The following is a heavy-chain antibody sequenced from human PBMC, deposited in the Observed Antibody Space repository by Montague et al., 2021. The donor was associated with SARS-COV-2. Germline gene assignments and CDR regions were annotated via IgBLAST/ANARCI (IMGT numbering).Heavy chain of an antibody. V-gene: IGHV4-39*01. Sequence: SETLSLTCTVSGGSISSSSYYWGWIRQPPGKGLEWIGSIYYSGSTYYNPSLKSRVTISVDTSKNQFSLKLSSVTAADTAVYYCAGRSSTMVRGVVDYYGMVVWGGGTTVTVSS. CDR3: AGRSSTMVRGVVDYYGMVV. J-gene: IGHJ6*04. CDR1: GGSISSSSYY. D-gene: IGHD3-10*01. CDR2: IYYSGST.